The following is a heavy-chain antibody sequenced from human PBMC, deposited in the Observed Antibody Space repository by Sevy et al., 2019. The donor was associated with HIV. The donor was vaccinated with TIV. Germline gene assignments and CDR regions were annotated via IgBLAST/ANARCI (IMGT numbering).Heavy chain of an antibody. V-gene: IGHV3-23*01. Sequence: GGSLRLSCAASGFTFSSYAMNWVRQAPGKGLEWVSAISGSGGSTYYADSVKGRFTISRDNSKNTLYLQMNSLRAEDTAVYYCAKDRLKYYYDSSGYWDARDWFDPWGQGTLVTVSS. J-gene: IGHJ5*02. CDR2: ISGSGGST. CDR1: GFTFSSYA. D-gene: IGHD3-22*01. CDR3: AKDRLKYYYDSSGYWDARDWFDP.